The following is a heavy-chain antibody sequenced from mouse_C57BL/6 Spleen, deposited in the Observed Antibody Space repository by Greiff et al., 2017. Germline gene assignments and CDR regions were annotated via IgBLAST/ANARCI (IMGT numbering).Heavy chain of an antibody. J-gene: IGHJ2*01. Sequence: QVHVKQPGAELVKPGASVKLSCKASGYTFTSYWMHWVKQRPGRGLEWIGRIDPNSGGTKYNEKFKSKATLTVDKPSSTAYMQLSILTSEDSAVYYCARGGYYYGSSWDYWGQGTTLTVSS. V-gene: IGHV1-72*01. CDR2: IDPNSGGT. D-gene: IGHD1-1*01. CDR1: GYTFTSYW. CDR3: ARGGYYYGSSWDY.